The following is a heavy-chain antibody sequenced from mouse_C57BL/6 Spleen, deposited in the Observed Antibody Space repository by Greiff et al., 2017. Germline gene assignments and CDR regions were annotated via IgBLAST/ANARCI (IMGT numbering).Heavy chain of an antibody. V-gene: IGHV1-59*01. Sequence: QVQLQQPGAELVRPGTSVKLSCKASGYTFTSYWMHWVKQRPGQGLEWIGVIDPSDSYTNYNQKFKGKATLTVDTSSSTAYMQLSSLTSEDSAVYYCARRGESLDYWGQGTTLTVSS. J-gene: IGHJ2*01. CDR1: GYTFTSYW. CDR2: IDPSDSYT. CDR3: ARRGESLDY.